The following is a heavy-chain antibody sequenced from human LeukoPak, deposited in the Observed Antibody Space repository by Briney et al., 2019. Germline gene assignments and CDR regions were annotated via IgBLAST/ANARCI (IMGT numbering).Heavy chain of an antibody. CDR1: GGSISSYY. Sequence: SETLSLTCTVSGGSISSYYWSWIRQPPGKGLEWIGYIYYSGSTNYNPSLKSRVTISVDTSKTQFSLKLSSVTAADTAVYYCARGRGRYHYYGSGSLMDVWGKGTTVTVSS. CDR3: ARGRGRYHYYGSGSLMDV. V-gene: IGHV4-59*01. CDR2: IYYSGST. D-gene: IGHD3-10*01. J-gene: IGHJ6*03.